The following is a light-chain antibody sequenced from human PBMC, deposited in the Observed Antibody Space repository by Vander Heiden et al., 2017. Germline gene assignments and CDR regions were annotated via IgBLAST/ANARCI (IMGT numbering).Light chain of an antibody. J-gene: IGKJ5*01. Sequence: DIVMTQSPLSLPVTPGEPASISCRSSQSLLDSNGNNYLDWYLQKPGQSPQLLIYLGSNRASGVPDRLSGSGSGTDFTLKISRGEAEDVGVYYCRQAIKTPSTFGKGTRLEIK. CDR1: QSLLDSNGNNY. CDR2: LGS. V-gene: IGKV2-28*01. CDR3: RQAIKTPST.